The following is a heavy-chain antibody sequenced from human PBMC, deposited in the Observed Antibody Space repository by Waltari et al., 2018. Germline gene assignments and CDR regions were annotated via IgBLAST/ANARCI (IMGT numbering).Heavy chain of an antibody. Sequence: VKPGGSLRLSCAASGFTFSSYSMNWVRQAPGKGLEWVSSISSSSSYIYYADSVKGRFTISRDNAKNSVHLQMNSLRAEDTAVYYCARESPPYYYDSSGYVDYWGQGTLVTVSS. V-gene: IGHV3-21*01. CDR3: ARESPPYYYDSSGYVDY. CDR2: ISSSSSYI. D-gene: IGHD3-22*01. CDR1: GFTFSSYS. J-gene: IGHJ4*02.